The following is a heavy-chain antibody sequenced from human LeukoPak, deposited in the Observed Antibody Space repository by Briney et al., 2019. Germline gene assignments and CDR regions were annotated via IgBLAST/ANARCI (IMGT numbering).Heavy chain of an antibody. Sequence: GGSLRLSCAASGLTFSSYAMSWVRQAPGKGLEWVSAISGSGGSTYYADSVKGRFTISRDNSKNTLYLQMNSLRAEDTAVYYCAKAHVGVSGYFDYWGQGTLVTVSS. CDR2: ISGSGGST. D-gene: IGHD3-10*01. J-gene: IGHJ4*02. V-gene: IGHV3-23*01. CDR3: AKAHVGVSGYFDY. CDR1: GLTFSSYA.